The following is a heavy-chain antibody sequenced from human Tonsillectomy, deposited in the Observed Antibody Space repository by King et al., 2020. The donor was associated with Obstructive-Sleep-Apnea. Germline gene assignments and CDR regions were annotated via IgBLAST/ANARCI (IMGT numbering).Heavy chain of an antibody. D-gene: IGHD6-13*01. CDR2: IKHGVTT. Sequence: VQLQQWGAGLLRPSETLSLTCVVNGGSFSGYYWSWIRQSPGKGLEWIGEIKHGVTTNYNPSLKSRVTISVDTSKKQFSLNLSSVTAADPAMYYCARRLAAAGTGTDYYYGMDVWGQGTTVTVSS. V-gene: IGHV4-34*01. CDR1: GGSFSGYY. J-gene: IGHJ6*02. CDR3: ARRLAAAGTGTDYYYGMDV.